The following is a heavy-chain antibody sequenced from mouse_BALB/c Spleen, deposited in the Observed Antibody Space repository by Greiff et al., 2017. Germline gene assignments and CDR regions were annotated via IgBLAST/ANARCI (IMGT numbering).Heavy chain of an antibody. Sequence: VQLVESGPGLVQPSQSLSITCTVSGFSLTSYGVHWVRQSPGKGLEWLGVIWSGGSTDYNAAFISRLSISKDNSKSQVFFKMNSLQANDTAIYYCARNPKLSYYAMDYWGQGTSVTVSS. CDR2: IWSGGST. D-gene: IGHD1-3*01. CDR3: ARNPKLSYYAMDY. J-gene: IGHJ4*01. CDR1: GFSLTSYG. V-gene: IGHV2-2*02.